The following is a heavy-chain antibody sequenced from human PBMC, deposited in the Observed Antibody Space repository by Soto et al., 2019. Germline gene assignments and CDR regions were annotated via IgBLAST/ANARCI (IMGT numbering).Heavy chain of an antibody. D-gene: IGHD3-3*01. J-gene: IGHJ6*03. V-gene: IGHV1-69*04. CDR1: GGTFSSYT. Sequence: SVKVSCKASGGTFSSYTISWVRQAPGQGLEWMGRIIPILGIANYAQKFQGRVTITADKSTSTAYMKLSSLRSEDTAVYYCARDSDFWSGYYYYSYYMEVWGKGTMVTVSS. CDR3: ARDSDFWSGYYYYSYYMEV. CDR2: IIPILGIA.